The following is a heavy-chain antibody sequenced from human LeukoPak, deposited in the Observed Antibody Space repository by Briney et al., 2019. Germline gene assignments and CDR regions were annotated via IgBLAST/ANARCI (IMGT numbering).Heavy chain of an antibody. Sequence: PSETLSLTCAVYGGSISGYFWSWIRQPPGKGLEWIGEINHSGSANYNPSLKGRVTISVDTTKNQFSLKLSSVTAADTGVYYCARLWVSSQQYYYNYMDVWGKGTTVTISS. V-gene: IGHV4-34*01. CDR2: INHSGSA. CDR3: ARLWVSSQQYYYNYMDV. D-gene: IGHD3-16*01. J-gene: IGHJ6*03. CDR1: GGSISGYF.